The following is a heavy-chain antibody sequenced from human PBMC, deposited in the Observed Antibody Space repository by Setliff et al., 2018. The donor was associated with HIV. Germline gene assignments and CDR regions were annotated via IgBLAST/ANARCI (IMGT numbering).Heavy chain of an antibody. J-gene: IGHJ6*03. CDR2: IYTSGST. D-gene: IGHD3-10*01. CDR3: AREWYYGSGSYWASYYYYYYYMDV. Sequence: ASETRSLTCTVSGGSISSYYWSWIRQPAGKGLEWIGRIYTSGSTKYNPSLKSRVTMSADTSKNQFSLKLSSVTAADTAVYYCAREWYYGSGSYWASYYYYYYYMDVWGKGITVTVSS. V-gene: IGHV4-4*07. CDR1: GGSISSYY.